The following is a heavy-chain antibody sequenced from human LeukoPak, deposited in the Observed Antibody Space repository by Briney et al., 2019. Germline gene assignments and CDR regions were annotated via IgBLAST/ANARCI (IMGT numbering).Heavy chain of an antibody. V-gene: IGHV5-51*01. J-gene: IGHJ4*02. CDR1: GYSFTSYW. Sequence: GESLKISRKGSGYSFTSYWIGWVRQMPGKGLEWMGIIYPGDSDTRFSPSFQGPVTISADKSISTAYLQWSSLKASDTAMYYCARYSYGLTVGIDYWGQGALVTVSS. D-gene: IGHD5-18*01. CDR3: ARYSYGLTVGIDY. CDR2: IYPGDSDT.